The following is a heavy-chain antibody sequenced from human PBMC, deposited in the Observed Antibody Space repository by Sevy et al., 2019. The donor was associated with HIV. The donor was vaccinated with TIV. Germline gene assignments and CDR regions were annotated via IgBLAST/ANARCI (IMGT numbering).Heavy chain of an antibody. V-gene: IGHV3-49*04. CDR1: GFTFGDYC. CDR2: LKSDVYGGTV. CDR3: TRWKAAQSIFYY. D-gene: IGHD6-13*01. Sequence: GGSLRLSCTASGFTFGDYCMSWVRQAPGKGLEWVAFLKSDVYGGTVDHAASVRSRLVISRDDSKTIAYLQMNDLKTEDTCVYYCTRWKAAQSIFYYWGKGALVTVS. J-gene: IGHJ4*02.